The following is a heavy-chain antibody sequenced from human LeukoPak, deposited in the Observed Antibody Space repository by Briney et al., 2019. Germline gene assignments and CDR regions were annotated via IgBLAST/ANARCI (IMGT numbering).Heavy chain of an antibody. Sequence: VQPGGSLRLSCAASGFTFSSYSMDWVRQAPGKGLEWISYISSSGSTIYYADSLKGRFTISRDNAKNSLFLHMNSLRADDTAVYYCARDGGSTSSDYWGQGTLVTVSS. CDR3: ARDGGSTSSDY. D-gene: IGHD2-2*01. J-gene: IGHJ4*02. CDR2: ISSSGSTI. CDR1: GFTFSSYS. V-gene: IGHV3-48*01.